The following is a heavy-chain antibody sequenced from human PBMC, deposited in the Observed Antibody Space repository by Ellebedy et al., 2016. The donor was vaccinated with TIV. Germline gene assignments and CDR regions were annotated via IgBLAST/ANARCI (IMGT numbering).Heavy chain of an antibody. V-gene: IGHV1-2*02. CDR3: GRSGYGSGWSFDY. Sequence: AASVKVSCKTSGYNFTDYYIHWVRQAPGQGLEWMAWINPNSGGTNYAQKFQGRVTMTRDPSISTAYMELRRLGSDDTAVYYCGRSGYGSGWSFDYWGQGTLVTVSS. J-gene: IGHJ4*02. CDR1: GYNFTDYY. CDR2: INPNSGGT. D-gene: IGHD6-19*01.